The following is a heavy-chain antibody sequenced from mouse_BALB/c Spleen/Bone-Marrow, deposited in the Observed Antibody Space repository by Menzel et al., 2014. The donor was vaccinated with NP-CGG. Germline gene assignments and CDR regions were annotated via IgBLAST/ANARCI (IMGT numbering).Heavy chain of an antibody. CDR2: IWAGGAT. D-gene: IGHD2-12*01. Sequence: VQLVESGPGLVAPSQSLSITCTVSGFSLTNFGVHWVRQPPGKGLEWLGIIWAGGATDYHSALMSRLIISKDNSKSQVFLKMKSLQTDDTAMYYCARVLRRSQDAMDYWGQGTSVTVSS. V-gene: IGHV2-9*02. CDR3: ARVLRRSQDAMDY. J-gene: IGHJ4*01. CDR1: GFSLTNFG.